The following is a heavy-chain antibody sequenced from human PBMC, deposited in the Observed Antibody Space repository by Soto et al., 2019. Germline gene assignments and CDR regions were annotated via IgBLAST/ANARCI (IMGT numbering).Heavy chain of an antibody. Sequence: QVQLVESGGGVVQPGRSLRLSCAASGFTFSSYGMHWVRQAPGKGLEWVAVIWYDGSNKYYADSVKGRFTISRDNSKNTLYLQMNSLRAEDTAVYYCARDWGSYCSGGSCYGYYYYYGMDVWGQGTTVTVSS. CDR3: ARDWGSYCSGGSCYGYYYYYGMDV. CDR1: GFTFSSYG. J-gene: IGHJ6*02. D-gene: IGHD2-15*01. V-gene: IGHV3-33*01. CDR2: IWYDGSNK.